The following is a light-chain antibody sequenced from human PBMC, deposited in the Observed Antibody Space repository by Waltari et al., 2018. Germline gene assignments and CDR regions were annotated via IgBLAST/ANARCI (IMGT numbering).Light chain of an antibody. J-gene: IGKJ1*01. CDR1: QSISSW. CDR3: QQYNVYWT. CDR2: KAS. Sequence: DIQMTQSPSTLSASVGDRVTITCRASQSISSWLAWYQQKTGQAPKLLIYKASSLEAGVPSMFSGSGSGTEFTLTISSLQPDDFATYYCQQYNVYWTFGQGTKVEIK. V-gene: IGKV1-5*03.